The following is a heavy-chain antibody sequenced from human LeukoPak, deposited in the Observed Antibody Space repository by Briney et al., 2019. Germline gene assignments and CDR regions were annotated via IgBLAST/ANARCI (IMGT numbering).Heavy chain of an antibody. J-gene: IGHJ3*02. V-gene: IGHV1-46*01. Sequence: ASVKVSCKASGYTFTSYYMHWVRQAPGQGLEWMGIINPSGGSTSYAQKFQGRVTMTRDMSTSTDYMELSSLRSEDTAVYYCARDGAYYDSSGYYYYGPDHDAFDIWGQGTMVTVSS. D-gene: IGHD3-22*01. CDR1: GYTFTSYY. CDR2: INPSGGST. CDR3: ARDGAYYDSSGYYYYGPDHDAFDI.